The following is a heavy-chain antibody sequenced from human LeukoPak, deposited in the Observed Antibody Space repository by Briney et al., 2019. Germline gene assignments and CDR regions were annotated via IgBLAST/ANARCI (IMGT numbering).Heavy chain of an antibody. CDR3: ARETGAPDGGFDY. Sequence: ASVKVSCKASGYTFTGYYMHWVRQAPGQGLEWMGIINPSGGSTSYAQRFQGGVTMTRDTSTSTVYMELSSLRSEDTAVYYCARETGAPDGGFDYWGQGTLVTVSS. CDR2: INPSGGST. CDR1: GYTFTGYY. J-gene: IGHJ4*02. D-gene: IGHD7-27*01. V-gene: IGHV1-46*01.